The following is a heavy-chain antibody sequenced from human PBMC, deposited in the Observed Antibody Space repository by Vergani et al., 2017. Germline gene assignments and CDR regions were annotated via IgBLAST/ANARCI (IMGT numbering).Heavy chain of an antibody. CDR3: ATAVKYQLLLFDY. CDR2: ISYDGSNK. Sequence: QVQLVESGGGVVQPGRSLRLSCAASGFTFSSYGMHWVRQAPGKGLEWVAVISYDGSNKYYADSVKGRFTISRDNFKNTLYLQMNSLRAEDTAVYYCATAVKYQLLLFDYWGQGTLVTVSS. V-gene: IGHV3-30*03. J-gene: IGHJ4*02. CDR1: GFTFSSYG. D-gene: IGHD2-2*01.